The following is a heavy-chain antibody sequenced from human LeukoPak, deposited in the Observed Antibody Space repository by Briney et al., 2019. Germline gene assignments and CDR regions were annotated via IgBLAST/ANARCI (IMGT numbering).Heavy chain of an antibody. CDR2: IYYSGST. CDR1: GGSISSSSYY. Sequence: NPSETLSLTCTVSGGSISSSSYYWGWIRQPPGKGLEWIGSIYYSGSTNYNPSLKSRVTISVDTSKNQFSLKLSSVTAADTAVYYWATEYSSFTNWFDPWGQGTLVTVSS. CDR3: ATEYSSFTNWFDP. V-gene: IGHV4-39*07. D-gene: IGHD6-6*01. J-gene: IGHJ5*02.